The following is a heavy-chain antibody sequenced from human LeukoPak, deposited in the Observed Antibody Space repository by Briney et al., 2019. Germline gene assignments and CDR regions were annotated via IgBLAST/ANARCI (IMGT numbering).Heavy chain of an antibody. CDR2: ISWNSGSI. CDR1: GFTFDDYA. D-gene: IGHD4-17*01. Sequence: GGSLRLSCAASGFTFDDYAMHWVRQAPGKGLEWVSGISWNSGSIGYADSVKGRFTISRDNSKNTLYLQMNSLRAEDTAVYYCAKDFDGDYVNYFDYWGQGTLVTVSS. J-gene: IGHJ4*02. CDR3: AKDFDGDYVNYFDY. V-gene: IGHV3-9*01.